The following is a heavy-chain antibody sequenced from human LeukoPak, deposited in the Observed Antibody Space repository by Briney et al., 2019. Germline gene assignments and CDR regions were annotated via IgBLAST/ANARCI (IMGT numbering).Heavy chain of an antibody. Sequence: GGSLRLSCAASGFTVSSNYMSWVRQAPGKGLEWVSVIYSGGSTYYADSVKGRFTISRDNSKNRLYLQMNSLRAEDTAVYYCARDRHDSSGFRGDYWGQGTLVTVSS. V-gene: IGHV3-66*01. D-gene: IGHD3-22*01. CDR2: IYSGGST. CDR3: ARDRHDSSGFRGDY. J-gene: IGHJ4*02. CDR1: GFTVSSNY.